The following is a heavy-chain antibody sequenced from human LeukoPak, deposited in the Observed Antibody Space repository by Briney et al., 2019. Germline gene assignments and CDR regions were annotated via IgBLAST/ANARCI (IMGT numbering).Heavy chain of an antibody. D-gene: IGHD3-22*01. V-gene: IGHV3-30*04. CDR1: GFTFSSSA. CDR2: ISYDGGHK. CDR3: ARVHGGYPFDY. J-gene: IGHJ4*02. Sequence: PGGSLRLSCAASGFTFSSSAMHWVRQAPGKGLEWVAVISYDGGHKYYADSVKGRFTISRDNAKNSLYLQMNSLRAEDTAVYYCARVHGGYPFDYWGQGTLVTVSS.